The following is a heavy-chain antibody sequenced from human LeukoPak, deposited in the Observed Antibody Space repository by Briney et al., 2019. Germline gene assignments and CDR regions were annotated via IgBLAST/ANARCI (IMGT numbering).Heavy chain of an antibody. CDR2: IYDGGST. CDR1: GGSISSSNC. J-gene: IGHJ5*02. V-gene: IGHV4-4*02. D-gene: IGHD1-20*01. Sequence: SGTLSLTCAVSGGSISSSNCWTWVRQPPGKGLQWIGEIYDGGSTNYNPSLKSRVTISVDKSKNQFSLKLNSVTAADTAVYYCARGVVEYNWNDVPCFDPWGQGTLVTVPS. CDR3: ARGVVEYNWNDVPCFDP.